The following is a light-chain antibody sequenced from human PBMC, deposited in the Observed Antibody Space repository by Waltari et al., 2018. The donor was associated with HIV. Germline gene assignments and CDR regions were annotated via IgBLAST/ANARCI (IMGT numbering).Light chain of an antibody. V-gene: IGLV2-14*03. CDR2: DVS. Sequence: QSALTQPASVSGSPGQSITISCTGTSRDVGGYNYVSWYQHHPGKAPKLMIYDVSNRPAGFSTRFSGSNSGNPASLTISGLQAEDEADYYCNAYTTSSTLHVVFGGGTKLTVL. CDR1: SRDVGGYNY. CDR3: NAYTTSSTLHVV. J-gene: IGLJ2*01.